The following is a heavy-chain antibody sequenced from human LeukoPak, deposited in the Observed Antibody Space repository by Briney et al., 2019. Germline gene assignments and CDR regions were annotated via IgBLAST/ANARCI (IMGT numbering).Heavy chain of an antibody. J-gene: IGHJ4*02. CDR2: IRYDGSNE. Sequence: GGSLRLSCAASGFTFSSYGMHWVRQAPGKGLEWVAFIRYDGSNEYYADSVKGRFTISRDNSKNTLYLQMNSLRAEDTAVYYCAKAPNFGTYYFDYWGQGTLVTVSS. V-gene: IGHV3-30*02. CDR3: AKAPNFGTYYFDY. CDR1: GFTFSSYG. D-gene: IGHD3-10*01.